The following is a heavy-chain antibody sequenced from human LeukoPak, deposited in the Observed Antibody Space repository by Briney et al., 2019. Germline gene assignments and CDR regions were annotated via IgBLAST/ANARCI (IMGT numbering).Heavy chain of an antibody. CDR1: GFTFSSYS. J-gene: IGHJ4*02. CDR2: ISGSSSYI. CDR3: AKVRYFEYYFDY. Sequence: GGSLRLSCTASGFTFSSYSMNWVRQAPGKGLEWVSSISGSSSYIYYADSVKGRFTISRDNSKNTLYLQMNSLRAEDTAVYYCAKVRYFEYYFDYWGQGTLVTVSS. V-gene: IGHV3-21*01. D-gene: IGHD3-9*01.